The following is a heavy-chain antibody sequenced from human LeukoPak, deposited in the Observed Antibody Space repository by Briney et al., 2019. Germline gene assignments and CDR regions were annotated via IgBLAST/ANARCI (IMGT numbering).Heavy chain of an antibody. Sequence: ASVTVSYKGSVYTFTDYYMHWVRQAPGKGGEGMGWIDPKGGGTKYAQKFQGRVTMTRDTSISTAYMELSRLRSDDTAVYYCASLYGDYVSSDYWGQGTLVSVSS. CDR1: VYTFTDYY. CDR2: IDPKGGGT. CDR3: ASLYGDYVSSDY. J-gene: IGHJ4*02. D-gene: IGHD4-17*01. V-gene: IGHV1-2*02.